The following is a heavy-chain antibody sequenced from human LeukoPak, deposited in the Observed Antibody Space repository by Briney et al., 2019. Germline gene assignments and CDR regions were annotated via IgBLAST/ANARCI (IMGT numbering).Heavy chain of an antibody. D-gene: IGHD1-26*01. CDR3: AKVPGAPYYFDY. CDR2: ISGSGGST. CDR1: GFTFSSYA. V-gene: IGHV3-23*01. J-gene: IGHJ4*02. Sequence: PGGSLRLSCATSGFTFSSYAMSWVRQAPGKGLEWVSTISGSGGSTYYADSVKGRFTISRDNSKNTLYLQMNSLRAEDTAVYYCAKVPGAPYYFDYWGPGTLVTVSS.